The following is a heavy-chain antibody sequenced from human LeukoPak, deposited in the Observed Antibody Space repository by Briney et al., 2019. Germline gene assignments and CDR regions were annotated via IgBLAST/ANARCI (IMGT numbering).Heavy chain of an antibody. CDR1: GFTFSSYG. J-gene: IGHJ3*02. CDR2: IKQDGSEK. Sequence: PGGSLRLSCAASGFTFSSYGMSWVRQAPGKGLEWVANIKQDGSEKYYVDSVKGRFTISRDNAKNSLYLQMNSLRAEDTAVYYCARECSGGSCYGAFDIWGQGTMVTVSS. V-gene: IGHV3-7*01. D-gene: IGHD2-15*01. CDR3: ARECSGGSCYGAFDI.